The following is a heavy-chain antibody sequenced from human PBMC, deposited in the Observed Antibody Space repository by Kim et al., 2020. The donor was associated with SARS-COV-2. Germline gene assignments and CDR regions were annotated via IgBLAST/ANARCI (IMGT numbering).Heavy chain of an antibody. CDR2: IGASSGTT. D-gene: IGHD6-19*01. V-gene: IGHV3-23*01. CDR3: ARIHESPLQCFDY. CDR1: GFTFSNYA. J-gene: IGHJ4*01. Sequence: GGSLRLSCVHSGFTFSNYAMTWVRQAPGKGLEWVSSIGASSGTTYHADSVKGRFTITKDNSENTLYLQMNSLKADDTAVYYCARIHESPLQCFDYWGHGTLVTVSS.